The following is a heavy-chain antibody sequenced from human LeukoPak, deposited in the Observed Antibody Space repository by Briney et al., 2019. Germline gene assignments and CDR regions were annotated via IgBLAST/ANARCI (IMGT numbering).Heavy chain of an antibody. CDR1: GGSISSYY. D-gene: IGHD3-16*01. CDR3: ASDSRGEAHDAFDI. J-gene: IGHJ3*02. Sequence: KPSETLSLTCTVSGGSISSYYWSWIRQPPGKGLEWGGDIYYSGSTNYNPSLKGRVPLSVDTSKHQFPLSLKSATAAGTAVVYCASDSRGEAHDAFDIWRQGTMVSVSS. CDR2: IYYSGST. V-gene: IGHV4-59*01.